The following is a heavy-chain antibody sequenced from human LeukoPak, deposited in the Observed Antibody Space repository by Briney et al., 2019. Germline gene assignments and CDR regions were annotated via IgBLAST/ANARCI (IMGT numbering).Heavy chain of an antibody. V-gene: IGHV3-23*01. D-gene: IGHD3-16*01. J-gene: IGHJ4*02. CDR3: AREVRGDYFDF. CDR2: ISGSGGST. CDR1: GFAFSSYA. Sequence: GGSLRLSCAASGFAFSSYAMNWVRQAPGKGLQWVSAISGSGGSTYYADSVKGRFTISRDNSKNTLYLQMNSLRAEDTAVYYCAREVRGDYFDFWGQGTLVTVSS.